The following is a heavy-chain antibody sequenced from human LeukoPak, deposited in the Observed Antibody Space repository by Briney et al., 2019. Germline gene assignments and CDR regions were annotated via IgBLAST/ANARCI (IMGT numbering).Heavy chain of an antibody. D-gene: IGHD3-22*01. CDR3: ARRGYDSSGYYSVNFDY. V-gene: IGHV5-51*01. Sequence: GESLKISCKGSGYSFTSYWIGWVRQMPGKGLEWMGITYPGDSDTRYSPSFQGQVTISADKSISTAYLQWSSLKASDTAMYYCARRGYDSSGYYSVNFDYWGQGTLVTVSS. J-gene: IGHJ4*02. CDR2: TYPGDSDT. CDR1: GYSFTSYW.